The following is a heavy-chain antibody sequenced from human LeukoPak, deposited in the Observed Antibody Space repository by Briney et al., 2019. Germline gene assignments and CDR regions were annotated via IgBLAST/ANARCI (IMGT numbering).Heavy chain of an antibody. V-gene: IGHV1-2*02. CDR1: GYTFTGYY. J-gene: IGHJ5*02. Sequence: ASVKVSCKASGYTFTGYYMHWVRQAPGQGLEWMGWINPNSGGTNYAQKFQGRVTMTRDTSITTAYMELSRLRSDDTAVYYCASASWNYHWFDPWGQGTLVTVSS. CDR2: INPNSGGT. CDR3: ASASWNYHWFDP. D-gene: IGHD1-7*01.